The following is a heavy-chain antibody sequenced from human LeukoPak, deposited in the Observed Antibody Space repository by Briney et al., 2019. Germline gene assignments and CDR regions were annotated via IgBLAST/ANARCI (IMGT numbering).Heavy chain of an antibody. Sequence: GASVKVSCKXSGYTFTSYDINWVRQATGQGLEWMGWMNPNSGNTGYSQKFQGRVTMIRNTSISTAYMELSSLRSEDTAVYYCARRTRELGYCSGGSCYHDAFDMWGPGTMVTVSS. V-gene: IGHV1-8*01. J-gene: IGHJ3*02. CDR1: GYTFTSYD. D-gene: IGHD2-15*01. CDR3: ARRTRELGYCSGGSCYHDAFDM. CDR2: MNPNSGNT.